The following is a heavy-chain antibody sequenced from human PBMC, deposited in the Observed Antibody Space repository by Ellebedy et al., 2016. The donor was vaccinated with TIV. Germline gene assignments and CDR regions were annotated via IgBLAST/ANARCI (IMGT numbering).Heavy chain of an antibody. J-gene: IGHJ4*02. CDR3: GRAIGSGSCY. D-gene: IGHD3-10*01. V-gene: IGHV3-7*01. CDR2: IKQDGSEK. CDR1: GFSLSSYW. Sequence: GGSLRLSCAASGFSLSSYWMHWVRQAPGMGLEWVANIKQDGSEKYYVDSVKGRFTISRDNAKNSLYLQMNSLRAEDTAVYFCGRAIGSGSCYWGQGTLVTVSS.